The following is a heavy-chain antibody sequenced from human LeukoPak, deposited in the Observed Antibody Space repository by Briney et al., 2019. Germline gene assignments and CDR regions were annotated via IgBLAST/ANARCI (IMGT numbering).Heavy chain of an antibody. Sequence: SETLSVTSTAPGGSIRTYYWSWIRQPAGKGLEWIGLISASGSTIYNPSTRSRVTMSVDTSKTQFSLRVTSVTAADTAMYHCAIFNSGSGHTIFYMDVWGNGTTVTVSS. J-gene: IGHJ6*03. D-gene: IGHD3-9*01. CDR3: AIFNSGSGHTIFYMDV. V-gene: IGHV4-4*07. CDR2: ISASGST. CDR1: GGSIRTYY.